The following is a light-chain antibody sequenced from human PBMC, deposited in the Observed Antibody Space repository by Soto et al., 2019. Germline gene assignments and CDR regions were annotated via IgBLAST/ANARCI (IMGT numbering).Light chain of an antibody. CDR1: QSFSSSY. Sequence: EIVLRQSPGTLSLSPGERATLSCRAIQSFSSSYLAWYQQKPGQAPRLLIYGASSRATGIPDRFSGSGSGTDFTLTISRLEPEDFAVYYCQQYGSSPTWTFGQGTKVDIK. J-gene: IGKJ1*01. V-gene: IGKV3-20*01. CDR3: QQYGSSPTWT. CDR2: GAS.